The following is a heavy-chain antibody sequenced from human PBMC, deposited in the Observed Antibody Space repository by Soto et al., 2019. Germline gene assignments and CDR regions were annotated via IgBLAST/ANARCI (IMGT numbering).Heavy chain of an antibody. D-gene: IGHD3-22*01. V-gene: IGHV3-21*01. J-gene: IGHJ4*02. CDR1: GFTFSSYS. CDR2: ISSSSSYV. Sequence: GGSLRLSCAASGFTFSSYSMNWVRQAPGKGLEWVSSISSSSSYVYYADSVKGRFTISRDNAKNSLYLQMNRLRAEDTAVYYCARDHQSHDSSGYSGYWGQGTLVTVSS. CDR3: ARDHQSHDSSGYSGY.